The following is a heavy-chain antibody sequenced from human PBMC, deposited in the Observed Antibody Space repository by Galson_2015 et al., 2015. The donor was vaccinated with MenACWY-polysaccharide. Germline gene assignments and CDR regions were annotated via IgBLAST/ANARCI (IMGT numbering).Heavy chain of an antibody. J-gene: IGHJ3*01. CDR2: IQYDGSNK. D-gene: IGHD1-26*01. CDR1: GLRFSGSG. Sequence: SLRLSCAASGLRFSGSGMHWVRQAPGKGLEWVAVIQYDGSNKVYVDSVKGRFTISRDNSKNILFLEMNSLRAEDTAVYYCAREGSRSAFHAFDVWGRGTMVTVSS. V-gene: IGHV3-33*01. CDR3: AREGSRSAFHAFDV.